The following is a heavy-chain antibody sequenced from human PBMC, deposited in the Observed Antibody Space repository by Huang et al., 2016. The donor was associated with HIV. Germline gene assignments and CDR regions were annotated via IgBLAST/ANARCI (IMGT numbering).Heavy chain of an antibody. D-gene: IGHD3-10*01. V-gene: IGHV3-74*01. Sequence: EVQLVESGGGLVQPGGSLRLSCAASGFTFSSYWMHWVRQVPGKGLVWVSHIKSDGSSTSYADSVKGRLTICRDNAKNTLYLQMNSLRAEDTAVYYCARGSRQGKYYYGSGTAYWGQGTLVTVSS. CDR2: IKSDGSST. CDR3: ARGSRQGKYYYGSGTAY. CDR1: GFTFSSYW. J-gene: IGHJ4*02.